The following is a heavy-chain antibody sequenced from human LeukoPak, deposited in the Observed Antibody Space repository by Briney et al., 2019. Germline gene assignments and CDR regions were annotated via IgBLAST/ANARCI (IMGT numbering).Heavy chain of an antibody. V-gene: IGHV3-23*01. D-gene: IGHD3-22*01. J-gene: IGHJ4*02. CDR2: ITGTGDAT. Sequence: EGSLRLSCAASGFTFSSNAMTWVRQAPGKGLECVSAITGTGDATYYADSVKGRFTISRDNSKNTLYLQLNSLRAEDTAVYYCAKAYGSNGYFQLPIDCWGQGTLVTVSS. CDR1: GFTFSSNA. CDR3: AKAYGSNGYFQLPIDC.